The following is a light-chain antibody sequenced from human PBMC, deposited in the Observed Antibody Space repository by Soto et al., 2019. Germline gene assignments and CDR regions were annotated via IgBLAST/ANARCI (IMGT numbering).Light chain of an antibody. J-gene: IGLJ1*01. V-gene: IGLV1-40*01. CDR1: SSNIGAGYD. Sequence: VLTQPPSVSGAPGQRVTISCTGSSSNIGAGYDVHWYQQLPGTAPKLLIYGNSNRPSGVPDRFSGSKSGTSASLATTGLQAEDEADYYCQSYDSSLSGYVFGTGTKVTVL. CDR2: GNS. CDR3: QSYDSSLSGYV.